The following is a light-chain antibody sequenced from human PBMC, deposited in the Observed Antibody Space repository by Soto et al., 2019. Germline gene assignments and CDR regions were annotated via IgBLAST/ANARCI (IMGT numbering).Light chain of an antibody. Sequence: IVLTQSPGTLSLSPGEGATLSCRASQTVSNNFLAWYQEKSGRGPRLLIYGAYTRATGIQDRFNGSGSGTEFTLTISRLDPEDVAVYYGRQYGRSLEFAVGGGTKVEIK. J-gene: IGKJ4*01. CDR1: QTVSNNF. CDR3: RQYGRSLEFA. CDR2: GAY. V-gene: IGKV3-20*01.